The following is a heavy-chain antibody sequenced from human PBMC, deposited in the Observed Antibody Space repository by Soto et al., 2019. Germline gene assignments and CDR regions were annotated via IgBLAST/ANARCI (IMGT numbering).Heavy chain of an antibody. D-gene: IGHD1-1*01. CDR1: GFTFSKVW. CDR3: TTGRDDLLY. Sequence: EVQLVESGGGLVKPGGSPRLSCADSGFTFSKVWMNWVRQAPGKGLEWVGRIKSKTDGGTTDYAAAVKGRFTITRDDSKDTLYLQMNSLKTEDTAVYFCTTGRDDLLYWGQGTLVTVSS. J-gene: IGHJ4*02. V-gene: IGHV3-15*07. CDR2: IKSKTDGGTT.